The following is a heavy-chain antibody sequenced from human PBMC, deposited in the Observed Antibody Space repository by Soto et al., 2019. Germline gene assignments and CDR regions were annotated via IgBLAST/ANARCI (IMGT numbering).Heavy chain of an antibody. V-gene: IGHV3-7*01. CDR1: GFTFSSFW. CDR3: ARDGARVTIFGVVYPV. J-gene: IGHJ4*02. Sequence: QLVESGGDLVQSGGSLRLSCSASGFTFSSFWMSWVRQAPGKGLEWVANIKQDGSEKYYMDSVKGRFTISRDNAKNPLYLQMNSLTVEDTAVYYCARDGARVTIFGVVYPVWGKGTLVAVSS. D-gene: IGHD3-3*01. CDR2: IKQDGSEK.